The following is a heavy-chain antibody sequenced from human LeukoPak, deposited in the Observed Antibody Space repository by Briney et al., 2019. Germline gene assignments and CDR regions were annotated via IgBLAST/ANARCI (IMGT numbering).Heavy chain of an antibody. CDR3: ARAQWLGPFDY. CDR1: GGSFSGYY. J-gene: IGHJ4*02. Sequence: PSETLSLTCAVYGGSFSGYYWSWIRQPPGKGLEWIGEINHSGSTNYNPSLKSRVTISVDTSKNQFSLKLSSVTAADTAVYYCARAQWLGPFDYWGQGTLVTVSP. CDR2: INHSGST. V-gene: IGHV4-34*01. D-gene: IGHD6-19*01.